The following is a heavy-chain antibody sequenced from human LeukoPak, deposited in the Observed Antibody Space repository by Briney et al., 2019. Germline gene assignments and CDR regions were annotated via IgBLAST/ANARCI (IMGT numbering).Heavy chain of an antibody. CDR3: TRLHGAYPIDF. CDR2: ISRSSSII. CDR1: GFTFSDSY. D-gene: IGHD4/OR15-4a*01. Sequence: GGSLRLSCAASGFTFSDSYMTWIRQAPGKGLEWVSYISRSSSIIYYADSVKGRFTISRDNAKSSLYLQMNSLRAEDTAVYYCTRLHGAYPIDFWGQGTLVTVSS. V-gene: IGHV3-11*04. J-gene: IGHJ4*02.